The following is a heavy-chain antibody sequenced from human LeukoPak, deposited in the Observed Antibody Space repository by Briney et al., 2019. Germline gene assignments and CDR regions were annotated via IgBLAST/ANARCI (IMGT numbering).Heavy chain of an antibody. V-gene: IGHV3-30*18. J-gene: IGHJ6*04. D-gene: IGHD3-10*02. CDR1: GFTFNTFG. CDR2: ISYDGNKE. CDR3: AELGITMIGGV. Sequence: PGGSLRLSCAASGFTFNTFGIHWVRQAPGKGLDWVAVISYDGNKEYYADSVKGRFTISRDNAKNSLYLQMNSLRAEDTAVYYCAELGITMIGGVWGKGTTVTISS.